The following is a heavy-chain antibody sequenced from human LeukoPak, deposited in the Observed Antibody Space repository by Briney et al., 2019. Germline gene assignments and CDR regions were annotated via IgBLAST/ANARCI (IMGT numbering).Heavy chain of an antibody. CDR3: ASGTGAYDAFDI. D-gene: IGHD1-26*01. CDR1: GGTFSSYA. CDR2: IIPIFGTA. J-gene: IGHJ3*02. Sequence: ASVKVSCKASGGTFSSYAISWVRQAPGQGLEWTGGIIPIFGTANYAQKFQGRVTITADESTSTAYMELSSLRSEDTAVYYCASGTGAYDAFDIWGQGTMVTVSS. V-gene: IGHV1-69*13.